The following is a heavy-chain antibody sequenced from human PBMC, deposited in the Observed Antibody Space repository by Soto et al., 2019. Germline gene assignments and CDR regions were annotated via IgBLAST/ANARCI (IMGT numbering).Heavy chain of an antibody. D-gene: IGHD6-19*01. V-gene: IGHV4-61*01. CDR1: GGSVSSGSYY. J-gene: IGHJ4*02. CDR3: ARTVAGTQVLFDY. Sequence: PSETLSLTCTVSGGSVSSGSYYWSWIRQPPGKGLEWIGYIYYGGSTNYNPSLKSRVTISVDTSKNQFSLKLSSVTAADTAVYYCARTVAGTQVLFDYWGQGTLVTVSS. CDR2: IYYGGST.